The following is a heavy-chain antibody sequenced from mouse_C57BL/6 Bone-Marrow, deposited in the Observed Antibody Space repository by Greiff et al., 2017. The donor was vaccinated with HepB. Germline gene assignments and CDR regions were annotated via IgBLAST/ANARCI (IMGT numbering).Heavy chain of an antibody. D-gene: IGHD1-1*01. CDR2: IDPENGDT. Sequence: VQLQQSGAELVRPGASVKLSCTASGFNIKDDYMHWVKQRPEQGLEWIGWIDPENGDTEYASKFQGKATITADTSSNTAYLQLSSLTSEDTAVYYCTTVYPYYYGSSYYFDYWGQGTTLTVSS. CDR1: GFNIKDDY. J-gene: IGHJ2*01. CDR3: TTVYPYYYGSSYYFDY. V-gene: IGHV14-4*01.